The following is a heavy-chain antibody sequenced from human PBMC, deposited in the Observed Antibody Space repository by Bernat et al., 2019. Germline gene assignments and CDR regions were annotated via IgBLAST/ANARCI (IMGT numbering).Heavy chain of an antibody. D-gene: IGHD1-7*01. CDR1: GFTFSSYW. Sequence: EVQLVESGGGLVQPGGSLRLSCAASGFTFSSYWMSWVRQAPGKGLEWVANIKQDGSEKYYVDSVKGRFTISRDNAKNSLYLQMNSLRAEDTAVYYCARDVITGTRWFDPWGQGTLVTVSS. CDR2: IKQDGSEK. J-gene: IGHJ5*02. V-gene: IGHV3-7*04. CDR3: ARDVITGTRWFDP.